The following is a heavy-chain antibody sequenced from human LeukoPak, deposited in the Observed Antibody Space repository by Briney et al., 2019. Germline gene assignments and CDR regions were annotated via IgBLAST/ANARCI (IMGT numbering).Heavy chain of an antibody. Sequence: ASVKVSCKASGGTFSSYAISWVRQAPGQGLEWMGGIIPIFGTANYAQKFQGRVTITADKSTSTAYMELSSLRSEDTAVYYCAREGPTERGADYYDSSGTFDYWGQGTLVTVSS. CDR1: GGTFSSYA. J-gene: IGHJ4*02. D-gene: IGHD3-22*01. V-gene: IGHV1-69*06. CDR2: IIPIFGTA. CDR3: AREGPTERGADYYDSSGTFDY.